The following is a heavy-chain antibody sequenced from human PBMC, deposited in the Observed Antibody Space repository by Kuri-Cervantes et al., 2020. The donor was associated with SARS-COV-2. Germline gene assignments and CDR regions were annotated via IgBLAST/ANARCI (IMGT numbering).Heavy chain of an antibody. CDR2: IYYSGTT. CDR1: GGSIRSYY. Sequence: ESLKISCTVSGGSIRSYYWSWIRQPPGKGLEWIGYIYYSGTTNYNPSLKSRVTISVDTSKNQFSLKLTSVTAADTAVYYCASVRLEGYYMDVWGKGTTVTVSS. D-gene: IGHD3-16*01. J-gene: IGHJ6*03. V-gene: IGHV4-59*01. CDR3: ASVRLEGYYMDV.